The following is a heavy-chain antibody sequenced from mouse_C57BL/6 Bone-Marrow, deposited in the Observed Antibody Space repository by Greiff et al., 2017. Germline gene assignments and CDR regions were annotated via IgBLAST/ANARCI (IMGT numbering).Heavy chain of an antibody. V-gene: IGHV5-17*01. CDR2: ISSGSSSI. CDR1: GFTFSDYG. J-gene: IGHJ3*01. Sequence: EVMLVESGGGLVKPGGSLKLSCAASGFTFSDYGIHWVRQAPGKGLEWVAYISSGSSSIYYADTVKGRFTISRDNANNTLFLQMTSLRSEDTAMYYCAKDSSSRFAYWGQGTLVTVSA. D-gene: IGHD3-2*02. CDR3: AKDSSSRFAY.